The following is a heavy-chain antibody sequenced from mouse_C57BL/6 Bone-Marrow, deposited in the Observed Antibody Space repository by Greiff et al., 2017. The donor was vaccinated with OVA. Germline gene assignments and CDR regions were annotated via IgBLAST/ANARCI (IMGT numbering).Heavy chain of an antibody. D-gene: IGHD1-1*01. CDR2: INPSTGGT. CDR1: GYSFTGYY. V-gene: IGHV1-42*01. J-gene: IGHJ4*01. CDR3: ARGLSYYGSSYRAMDY. Sequence: VQLQQSGPELVKPGASVKISCKASGYSFTGYYMNWVKQSPEKSLEWIGEINPSTGGTTYNQKFKAKATLTVDKSSSTAYMQLKSLTSEDSAVYYCARGLSYYGSSYRAMDYWGQGTSVTVSS.